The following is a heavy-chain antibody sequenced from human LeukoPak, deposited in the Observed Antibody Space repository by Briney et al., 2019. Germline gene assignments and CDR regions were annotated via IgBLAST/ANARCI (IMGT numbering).Heavy chain of an antibody. J-gene: IGHJ4*02. D-gene: IGHD2-15*01. CDR3: ARARVVVAARGRGSYFDY. V-gene: IGHV3-30-3*01. Sequence: PGGSLRLSCAASGFTFSSYAMHWVRQAPGKGLEWVAVISYDGSNKYYADSVKGRFTISRDNSKNTLYLQMNSLSAEDTAVYYCARARVVVAARGRGSYFDYWGQGTLVTVSS. CDR1: GFTFSSYA. CDR2: ISYDGSNK.